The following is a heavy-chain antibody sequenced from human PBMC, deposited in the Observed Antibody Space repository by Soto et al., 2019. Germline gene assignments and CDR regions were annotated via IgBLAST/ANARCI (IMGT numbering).Heavy chain of an antibody. J-gene: IGHJ4*02. Sequence: QVQLQESGPGLVKPSQTLSLTCTVSGGSISSGDYYWSWIRQPPGKGLEWIGYIYYSGSTYYNPSLKSRVTISVDTSKNQFSLKLSSVTVADSAVYYCARRITIFAVVMEDWGQGTLVTVSS. D-gene: IGHD3-3*01. CDR2: IYYSGST. CDR1: GGSISSGDYY. V-gene: IGHV4-30-4*01. CDR3: ARRITIFAVVMED.